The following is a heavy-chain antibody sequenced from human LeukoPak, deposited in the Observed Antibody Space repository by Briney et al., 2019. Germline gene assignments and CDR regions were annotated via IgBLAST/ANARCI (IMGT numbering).Heavy chain of an antibody. CDR2: ISAYNGNT. CDR1: GYTFTSYG. CDR3: ARGPAGDYDILTGYYYMDV. Sequence: GASVKLSCTASGYTFTSYGISWVRQAPGQGLEWMGWISAYNGNTNYAQKLQGRVTMTTDTSTSTAYMELRSLRSDDTAVYYCARGPAGDYDILTGYYYMDVRGKGTTVTVSS. J-gene: IGHJ6*03. D-gene: IGHD3-9*01. V-gene: IGHV1-18*01.